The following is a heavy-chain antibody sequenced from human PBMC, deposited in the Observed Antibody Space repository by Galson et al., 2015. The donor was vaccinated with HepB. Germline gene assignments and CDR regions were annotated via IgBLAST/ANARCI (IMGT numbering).Heavy chain of an antibody. CDR1: GFTVIGNS. D-gene: IGHD4-23*01. J-gene: IGHJ2*01. CDR3: AKSNRGLGSGHYGGGYFDL. CDR2: VYRGGGR. Sequence: PRLSCAASGFTVIGNSIAWVRQAPGKGLEWVSVVYRGGGRYYADSVQGRFTIFRDDSKNTLFLQMNSLRVEDTAVYYCAKSNRGLGSGHYGGGYFDLWGRGILVTVSS. V-gene: IGHV3-66*01.